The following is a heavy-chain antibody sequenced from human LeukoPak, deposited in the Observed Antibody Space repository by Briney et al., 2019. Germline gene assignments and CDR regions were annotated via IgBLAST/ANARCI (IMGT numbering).Heavy chain of an antibody. Sequence: SETLSLTCTVSGGSISSYYWSWIRQPPGEGLEWIGYIYYSGSTNYNPSLKSRVTISVDTSKNQFSLKLSSVTAADTAVYYCASLKDSSSWLGLYYFDYWGQGTLVTVSS. D-gene: IGHD6-13*01. CDR1: GGSISSYY. CDR3: ASLKDSSSWLGLYYFDY. V-gene: IGHV4-59*01. CDR2: IYYSGST. J-gene: IGHJ4*02.